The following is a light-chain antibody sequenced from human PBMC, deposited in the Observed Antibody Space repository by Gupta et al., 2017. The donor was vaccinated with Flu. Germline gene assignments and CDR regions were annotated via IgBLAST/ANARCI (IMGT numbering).Light chain of an antibody. CDR1: SSDVGGYNY. CDR3: NSYTSSSLYV. CDR2: EVS. J-gene: IGLJ1*01. V-gene: IGLV2-14*01. Sequence: QSALTQPASVSGSPGQSITLSCTGTSSDVGGYNYVSWYQQHPGKAPKLMIYEVSNRPSGVSNRFSGSKSGNTASLTISGLQAEDEADYYCNSYTSSSLYVFGTGTKVTVL.